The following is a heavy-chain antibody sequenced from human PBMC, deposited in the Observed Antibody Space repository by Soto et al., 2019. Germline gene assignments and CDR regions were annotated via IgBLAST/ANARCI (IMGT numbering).Heavy chain of an antibody. J-gene: IGHJ4*01. CDR3: ARDSGYGSGSSVNHHLDY. D-gene: IGHD3-10*01. CDR2: IYYIGTT. V-gene: IGHV4-31*03. Sequence: TLSLTCTVSGGSIRNGYYYWSWIRQLPGKGLEWIGNIYYIGTTSYNPSLKSRVTISIDTSKNQFSLKLRSVVAEDTAVYYCARDSGYGSGSSVNHHLDYWGHGTLVTVSS. CDR1: GGSIRNGYYY.